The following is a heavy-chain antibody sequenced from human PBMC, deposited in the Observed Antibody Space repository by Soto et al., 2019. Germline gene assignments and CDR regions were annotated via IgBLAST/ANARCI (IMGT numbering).Heavy chain of an antibody. J-gene: IGHJ4*02. V-gene: IGHV3-23*01. CDR1: GFTFSSYA. CDR3: AKILESTPGYKGYFDY. D-gene: IGHD1-1*01. Sequence: GGSLRLSCAASGFTFSSYAMSWVRQAPGKGLEWVSAISGSGGSTYYADSVKGRFTISRDNSKNTLYLQMNSLRAEDTAVYYCAKILESTPGYKGYFDYWGQGTLVTVSS. CDR2: ISGSGGST.